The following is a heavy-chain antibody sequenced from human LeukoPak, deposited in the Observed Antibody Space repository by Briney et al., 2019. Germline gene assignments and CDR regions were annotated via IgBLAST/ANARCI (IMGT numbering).Heavy chain of an antibody. D-gene: IGHD2-21*02. Sequence: SETLSLTRTVSGASISSYYWSWIRQPPGKGLEWIGDIYYSGNTNYNPSLKSRLIMSVDTSKNHFSLRLNSVTAADTAVYFCARQSDTSGFDYWGQGALVTVSS. CDR2: IYYSGNT. V-gene: IGHV4-59*08. CDR3: ARQSDTSGFDY. CDR1: GASISSYY. J-gene: IGHJ4*02.